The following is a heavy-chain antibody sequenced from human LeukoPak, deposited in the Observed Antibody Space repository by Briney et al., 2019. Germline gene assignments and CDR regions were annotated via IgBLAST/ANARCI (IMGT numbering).Heavy chain of an antibody. CDR2: IYYSGST. CDR1: GGSISSGGYY. V-gene: IGHV4-31*03. J-gene: IGHJ6*02. Sequence: SETLSLTCTVSGGSISSGGYYWSWIRQHPGKGLGWIGYIYYSGSTYYNPSLKSRVTISVDTSKNQFSLKLSSVTAADTAVYYCARGGVAVAGVPYYYYGMDVWGQGTTVTVSS. CDR3: ARGGVAVAGVPYYYYGMDV. D-gene: IGHD6-19*01.